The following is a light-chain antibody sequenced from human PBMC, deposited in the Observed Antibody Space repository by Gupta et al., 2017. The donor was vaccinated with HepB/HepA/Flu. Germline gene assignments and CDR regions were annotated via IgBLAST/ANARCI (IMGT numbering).Light chain of an antibody. CDR2: WAS. J-gene: IGKJ4*01. Sequence: DIVMTQSPDSLAVSLGERATINCKSSQSVLYSSNNKNYLAWYQQKPGQPPKLLIYWASTRESGVPDRFSGSRSGTDFTLTISSLQAEDVAVYYCQQYYSTHTFGGGTKVEIK. CDR1: QSVLYSSNNKNY. CDR3: QQYYSTHT. V-gene: IGKV4-1*01.